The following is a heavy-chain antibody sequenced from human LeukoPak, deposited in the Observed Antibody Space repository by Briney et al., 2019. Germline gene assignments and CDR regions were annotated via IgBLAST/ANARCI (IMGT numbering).Heavy chain of an antibody. V-gene: IGHV3-13*01. CDR3: ARTREGSSSGWSDAFDI. J-gene: IGHJ3*02. CDR2: IGTAGDT. Sequence: PGGSLRLSCAASGFTFSSYDMHWVRQATGKGLEWVSAIGTAGDTYYPGSVKGRFTISRENAKNSLYLQMNSLRAEDTAVYYCARTREGSSSGWSDAFDIWGQGTMVTVSS. CDR1: GFTFSSYD. D-gene: IGHD6-19*01.